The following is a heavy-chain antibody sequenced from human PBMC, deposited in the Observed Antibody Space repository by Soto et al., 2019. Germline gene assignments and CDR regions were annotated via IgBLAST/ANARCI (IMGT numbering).Heavy chain of an antibody. Sequence: ASVKVSCKASGYTFTSYAMHWVRQAPGQRLEWMGWINAGNGNTKYSQKFQGRVTITRDTSASTAYMELSSLRSGDTAVYYCARNYDSSSYEYYYYGMDVWGQGTTVTVSS. J-gene: IGHJ6*02. D-gene: IGHD6-6*01. V-gene: IGHV1-3*01. CDR2: INAGNGNT. CDR3: ARNYDSSSYEYYYYGMDV. CDR1: GYTFTSYA.